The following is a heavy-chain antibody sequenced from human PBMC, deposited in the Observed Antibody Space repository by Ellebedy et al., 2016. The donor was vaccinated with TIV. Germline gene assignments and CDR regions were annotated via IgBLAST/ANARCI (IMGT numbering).Heavy chain of an antibody. CDR1: GFTFSTNW. J-gene: IGHJ4*02. Sequence: GESLKISCAASGFTFSTNWMSWVRQAPGKGLEWVANIRQDGNEKYYVDSVKGRFTISRDNAKNTLYLQMNGLRAEDTAVYYCAREVWYPASWGQGTLVTVSS. D-gene: IGHD6-13*01. CDR3: AREVWYPAS. V-gene: IGHV3-7*01. CDR2: IRQDGNEK.